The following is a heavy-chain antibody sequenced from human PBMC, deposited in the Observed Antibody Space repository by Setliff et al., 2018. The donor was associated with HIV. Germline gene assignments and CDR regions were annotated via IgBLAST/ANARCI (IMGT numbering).Heavy chain of an antibody. CDR1: ELTFSNYA. CDR2: LSGSGGST. J-gene: IGHJ1*01. V-gene: IGHV3-23*01. Sequence: LRLSCAASELTFSNYAMTWVRQAPGKGLEWVSSLSGSGGSTYYADSVKGRFTISRDNSKNMLYLRMNSLRAEDTAVYYCAQAQTSVSGSYYQYLQHWGQGTLVTVSS. D-gene: IGHD3-10*01. CDR3: AQAQTSVSGSYYQYLQH.